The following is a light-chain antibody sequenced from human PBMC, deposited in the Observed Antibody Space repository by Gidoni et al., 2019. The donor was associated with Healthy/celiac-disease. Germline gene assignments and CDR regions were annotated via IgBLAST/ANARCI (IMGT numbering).Light chain of an antibody. CDR1: QSVSSY. V-gene: IGKV3-11*01. CDR2: DAS. J-gene: IGKJ5*01. CDR3: QQRSNWPAT. Sequence: EIVLTQSPATRSLSPGERATLSCRASQSVSSYLAWYQQKPGQAPRLLIYDASNRATGIPARFSGSGSGTDFTLTISSLEPEDFAVYYCQQRSNWPATFXQXTRLEIK.